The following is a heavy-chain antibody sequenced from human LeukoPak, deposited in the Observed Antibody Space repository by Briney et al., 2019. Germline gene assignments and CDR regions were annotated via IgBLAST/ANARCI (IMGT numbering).Heavy chain of an antibody. CDR2: IYYSGST. V-gene: IGHV4-31*03. Sequence: SETLSLTCTVSGGPISSGGYYWSWIRQHPGKGLEWIGYIYYSGSTYYNPSLKSRVTISVDTSKNQFSLKLSSVTAADTAVYYCARVNQGLYDSSGYYYLDYWGRGTLVTVSS. D-gene: IGHD3-22*01. CDR3: ARVNQGLYDSSGYYYLDY. J-gene: IGHJ4*02. CDR1: GGPISSGGYY.